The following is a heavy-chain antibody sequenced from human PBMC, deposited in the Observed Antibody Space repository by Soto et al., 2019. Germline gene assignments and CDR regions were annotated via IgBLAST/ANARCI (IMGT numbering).Heavy chain of an antibody. J-gene: IGHJ5*02. CDR1: GYTFTSYG. CDR3: ARDTSPLYXYDSSGYYNNWFDP. D-gene: IGHD3-22*01. CDR2: ISAYNGNT. Sequence: ASVKVSCKASGYTFTSYGISWVRQAPGQGLEWMGWISAYNGNTNYAQKLQGRVTMTTDTSTSTAYMELRSLRSDDTAVYYCARDTSPLYXYDSSGYYNNWFDPWGQGTLVTVSS. V-gene: IGHV1-18*01.